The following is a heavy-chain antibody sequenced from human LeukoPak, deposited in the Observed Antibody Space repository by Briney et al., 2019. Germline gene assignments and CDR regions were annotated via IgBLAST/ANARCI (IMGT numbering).Heavy chain of an antibody. CDR1: GGSFSGY. D-gene: IGHD5-12*01. V-gene: IGHV4-34*01. CDR3: ARGKSGYDAFDI. J-gene: IGHJ3*02. Sequence: PSETLSLTCAVYGGSFSGYWSWIRQPPGKGLQWIGEINHSGSTNYNPSLKSRVTISADTSKNQFSLNLSSVTAADTAVYYCARGKSGYDAFDIWGQGTMVSVSS. CDR2: INHSGST.